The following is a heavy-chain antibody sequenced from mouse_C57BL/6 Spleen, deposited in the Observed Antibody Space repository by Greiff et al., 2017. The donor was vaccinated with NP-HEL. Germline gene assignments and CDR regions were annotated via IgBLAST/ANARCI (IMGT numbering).Heavy chain of an antibody. CDR2: FDPNSGGT. Sequence: QVQLQQPGAELVKPGASVKLSCKASGYTFTSYWMHWVKQRPGRGLEWIGRFDPNSGGTKYNEKFKSKATLTVDKPSSTAYMQLSSLTSEDSAVYYCARGDYYGSSYGYFDVWGTGTTVTVSS. J-gene: IGHJ1*03. V-gene: IGHV1-72*01. CDR3: ARGDYYGSSYGYFDV. CDR1: GYTFTSYW. D-gene: IGHD1-1*01.